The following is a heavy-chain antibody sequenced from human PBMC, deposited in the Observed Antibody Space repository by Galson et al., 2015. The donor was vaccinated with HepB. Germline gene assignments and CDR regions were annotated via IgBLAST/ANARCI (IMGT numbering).Heavy chain of an antibody. CDR2: ISYDGSNK. D-gene: IGHD3-10*01. V-gene: IGHV3-30*04. CDR3: ARGEYYGSGSYSSGDY. CDR1: GFTFSSYA. Sequence: SLRLSCAASGFTFSSYAMHWVRQAPGKGLEWVAVISYDGSNKYYADSVKGRFTISGDNSKNTLYLQMNSLRAEDTAVYYCARGEYYGSGSYSSGDYWGQGTLVTVSS. J-gene: IGHJ4*02.